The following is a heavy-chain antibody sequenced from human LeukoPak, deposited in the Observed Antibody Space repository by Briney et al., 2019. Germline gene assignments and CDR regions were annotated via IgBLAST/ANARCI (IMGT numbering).Heavy chain of an antibody. CDR1: GFTFSTYS. V-gene: IGHV3-48*01. CDR2: ISSSSNTI. CDR3: ARDRPRYFEY. Sequence: GGSLRLSCAASGFTFSTYSMTWVRQAPGKGLEWISYISSSSNTIYYTNSVKGRFIVSRDNAKNSLYLQMNSLRAEDTAVYYCARDRPRYFEYWGQGTLVTVSS. J-gene: IGHJ4*02.